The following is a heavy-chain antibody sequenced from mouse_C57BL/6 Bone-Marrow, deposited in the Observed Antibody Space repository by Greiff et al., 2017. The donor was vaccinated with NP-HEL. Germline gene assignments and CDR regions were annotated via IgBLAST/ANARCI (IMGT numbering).Heavy chain of an antibody. Sequence: VKVEESGPGLVAPSQSLSITCTVSGFSLTSYGVHWVRQPPGKGLEWLVVIWSDGSTTYNSALKSRLSISKDNSKSQVFLKMNSLQTDDTAMYYCAREAYYSNYWYFDVWGTGTTVTVSS. CDR3: AREAYYSNYWYFDV. CDR1: GFSLTSYG. D-gene: IGHD2-5*01. J-gene: IGHJ1*03. V-gene: IGHV2-6*03. CDR2: IWSDGST.